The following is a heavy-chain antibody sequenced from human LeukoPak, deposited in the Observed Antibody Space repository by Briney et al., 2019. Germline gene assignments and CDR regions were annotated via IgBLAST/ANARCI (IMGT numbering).Heavy chain of an antibody. V-gene: IGHV1-8*01. J-gene: IGHJ4*02. CDR2: MNPNSGNT. Sequence: ASVKVSCKASGDTFTTYDINWVRQATGQGLEWMGWMNPNSGNTGYAQKFQGRVTMTRNTSMSTAYMELGSLRSEDTAVYYCARANYYGSGKKDLDYWGQGTLVTVSS. CDR1: GDTFTTYD. D-gene: IGHD3-10*01. CDR3: ARANYYGSGKKDLDY.